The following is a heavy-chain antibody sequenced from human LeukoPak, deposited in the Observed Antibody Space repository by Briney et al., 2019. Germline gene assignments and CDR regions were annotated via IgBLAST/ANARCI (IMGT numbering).Heavy chain of an antibody. CDR2: IKQDGSEK. D-gene: IGHD6-13*01. J-gene: IGHJ4*02. Sequence: GGSLRLSCADSGFTFSSYWMCWGCQAPGKGLGWVANIKQDGSEKYYVDSVKGRFTTSRDNAKKSLYLQMNSLRAEDTAVYYCARVELYSSSWGNFDYWGQGTLVTVSS. CDR1: GFTFSSYW. V-gene: IGHV3-7*01. CDR3: ARVELYSSSWGNFDY.